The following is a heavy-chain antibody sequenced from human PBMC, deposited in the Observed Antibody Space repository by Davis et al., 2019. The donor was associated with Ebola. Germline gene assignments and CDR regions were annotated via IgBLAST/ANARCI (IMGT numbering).Heavy chain of an antibody. V-gene: IGHV4-30-4*07. D-gene: IGHD3-22*01. CDR2: IYYSGNT. Sequence: SETLSLTCAVSGGSISSVGNSWSWIRQPPGKGLEWIGYIYYSGNTYYSPSLKSRISISVDTSKNQFSLKLNSVTAADTAVYYCARDYYDSSDYYYGIDVWGQGTTVTVSS. J-gene: IGHJ6*02. CDR1: GGSISSVGNS. CDR3: ARDYYDSSDYYYGIDV.